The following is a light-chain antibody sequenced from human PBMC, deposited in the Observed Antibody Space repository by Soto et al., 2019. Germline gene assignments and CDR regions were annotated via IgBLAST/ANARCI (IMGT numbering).Light chain of an antibody. V-gene: IGKV3D-11*02. CDR3: QQRSNWPIT. CDR2: DAS. CDR1: QSVSSY. J-gene: IGKJ5*01. Sequence: EIVLTQSPATLSLSPGERATLSCRASQSVSSYLAWYQQKPGQAPRLLIYDASNRATGIPARFSGRGPGTNLTLTISSLEPEDLAVYYCQQRSNWPITFGQGTRLEIK.